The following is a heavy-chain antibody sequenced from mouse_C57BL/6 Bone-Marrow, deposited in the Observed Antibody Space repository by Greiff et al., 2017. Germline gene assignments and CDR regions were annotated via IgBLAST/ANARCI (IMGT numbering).Heavy chain of an antibody. CDR2: INPGSGGT. D-gene: IGHD1-1*01. CDR1: GYAFPNYL. Sequence: VQLQESGAELVRPGTSVKVSCKASGYAFPNYLIEWVKQRPGQGLEWIGVINPGSGGTNYNEKFKGKATLTADKSSSTAYMQLSSLTSEDSAVYFCARYYGSRGAWFAYWGQGTLVTVSA. J-gene: IGHJ3*01. V-gene: IGHV1-54*01. CDR3: ARYYGSRGAWFAY.